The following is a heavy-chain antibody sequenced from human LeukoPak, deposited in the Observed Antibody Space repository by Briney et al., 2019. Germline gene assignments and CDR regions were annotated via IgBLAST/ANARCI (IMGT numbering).Heavy chain of an antibody. V-gene: IGHV3-20*04. D-gene: IGHD5-18*01. CDR1: GFTFDDYG. Sequence: GGSLRLSCAASGFTFDDYGMSWVRQAPGKGLEWVSGINWNGGSTGYADSVKGRFTISRDNSKNTLYLQMNSLRAEDTAVYYCAKRIQSAMATGYWGQGTLVTVSS. CDR3: AKRIQSAMATGY. J-gene: IGHJ4*02. CDR2: INWNGGST.